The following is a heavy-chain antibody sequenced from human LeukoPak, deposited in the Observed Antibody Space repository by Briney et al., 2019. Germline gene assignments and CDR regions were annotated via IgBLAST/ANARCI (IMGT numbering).Heavy chain of an antibody. CDR3: AREGYYGSGSPPSLYFDY. CDR2: IKQDGSER. J-gene: IGHJ4*02. Sequence: GGSLRLSCAASGFTFSIYWMSWVRQAPGKGLEWVANIKQDGSERYYVDSVKGRFTISRDNSRSTLYLQMSSLRPEDTAIYYCAREGYYGSGSPPSLYFDYWGQGTLVTVSS. V-gene: IGHV3-7*01. D-gene: IGHD3-10*01. CDR1: GFTFSIYW.